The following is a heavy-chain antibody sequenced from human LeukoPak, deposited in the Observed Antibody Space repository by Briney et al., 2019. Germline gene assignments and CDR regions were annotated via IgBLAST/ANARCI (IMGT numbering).Heavy chain of an antibody. J-gene: IGHJ4*02. CDR2: IQPDGSIK. CDR1: GIPFSGFW. V-gene: IGHV3-7*01. Sequence: PGGSLRLSCAASGIPFSGFWMSWVRQAPGKGLEWVANIQPDGSIKYYLDSVRGRFTISRDNAQNSLYLQMNSLRAEDSALYYCARDPAHYLRYGYFDYWGQGTLVTVSS. D-gene: IGHD4-17*01. CDR3: ARDPAHYLRYGYFDY.